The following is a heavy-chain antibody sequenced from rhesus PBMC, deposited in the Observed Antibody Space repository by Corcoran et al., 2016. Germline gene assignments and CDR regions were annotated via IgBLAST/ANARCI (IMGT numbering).Heavy chain of an antibody. J-gene: IGHJ4*01. CDR1: GYSFSSGYD. D-gene: IGHD2-33*01. CDR2: IGGSSGST. CDR3: ARGWAPDSVDYFDY. Sequence: QVQLQESGPGLVKPSETLSLSCAVSGYSFSSGYDWSWIRQPPGQGLEWIGYIGGSSGSTNYNPSLKSRVTISKDTSKNQFSLKLSSVTAADTAVYYCARGWAPDSVDYFDYWGQGVLVTVSS. V-gene: IGHV4-127*01.